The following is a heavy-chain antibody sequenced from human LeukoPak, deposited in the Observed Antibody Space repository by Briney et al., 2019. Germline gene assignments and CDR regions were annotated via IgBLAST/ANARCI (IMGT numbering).Heavy chain of an antibody. Sequence: GGSLRLSCAASGFTFDDYAMHWVRQAPGKGLEWVSGISWNSGSIGYADSVKGRFTISRDNAKNSLYLQMNSLRAEDTALYYCAKGAYCDSSGYWDYWGQGTLVTVSS. D-gene: IGHD3-22*01. CDR3: AKGAYCDSSGYWDY. CDR1: GFTFDDYA. V-gene: IGHV3-9*01. J-gene: IGHJ4*02. CDR2: ISWNSGSI.